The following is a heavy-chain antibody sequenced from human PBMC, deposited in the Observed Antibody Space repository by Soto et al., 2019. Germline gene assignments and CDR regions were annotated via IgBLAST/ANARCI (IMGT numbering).Heavy chain of an antibody. CDR1: GFTFSSYA. J-gene: IGHJ3*02. CDR3: AKKGLGSLKTYCSGSGCHYAFDI. V-gene: IGHV3-23*01. D-gene: IGHD2-15*01. Sequence: EVQLLESGGGLVQPGGSLRLSCAASGFTFSSYAMSWVRQAPGKGLEWVSTISGGGDGTYYADSVKGHFTISRANSKNTLYLQMNSLRAEDTGIYYCAKKGLGSLKTYCSGSGCHYAFDIWGQGTMVTVSS. CDR2: ISGGGDGT.